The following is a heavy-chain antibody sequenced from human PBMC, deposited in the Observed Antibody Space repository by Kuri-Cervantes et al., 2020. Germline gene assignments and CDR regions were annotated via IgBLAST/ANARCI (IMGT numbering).Heavy chain of an antibody. J-gene: IGHJ4*02. D-gene: IGHD3-10*01. Sequence: GESLKISCKGSGYDFLNSWTGWVRQMPGKGLEWMGIVWPSGSDTQYSPSFQGQVTISVDKSINTAYLQWSSLKASDTAMYYCARPSAGDYYGSEMDYWGQGTLVTVSS. V-gene: IGHV5-51*01. CDR1: GYDFLNSW. CDR3: ARPSAGDYYGSEMDY. CDR2: VWPSGSDT.